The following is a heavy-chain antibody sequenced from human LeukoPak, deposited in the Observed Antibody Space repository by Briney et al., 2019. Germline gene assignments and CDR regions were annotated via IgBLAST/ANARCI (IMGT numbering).Heavy chain of an antibody. J-gene: IGHJ2*01. Sequence: QTGGSLRLSCAASGFTFSNYWMNWVRQAPGKGLEWVANIKQDGIDKYYVDSVKGRFTISRNNANNFLYLQMNSLRAEDTAVYYCARDTYRYYSVSDRYFDLWGRGTLVAVSS. V-gene: IGHV3-7*03. CDR1: GFTFSNYW. CDR2: IKQDGIDK. D-gene: IGHD3-10*02. CDR3: ARDTYRYYSVSDRYFDL.